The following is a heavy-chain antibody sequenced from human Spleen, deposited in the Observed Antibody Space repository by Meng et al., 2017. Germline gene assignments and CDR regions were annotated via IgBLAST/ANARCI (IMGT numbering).Heavy chain of an antibody. CDR2: IYTSGST. Sequence: QVPLQESGPGLVKPSETLSLTCTVSGGSISSYYWSWIRQPAGKGLEWIGRIYTSGSTNYNPSLKSRVTMSVDTSKNQFSLKLSSVTAADTAVYYCARVNYYGSGSYESWFDPWGQGTLVTVSS. V-gene: IGHV4-4*07. J-gene: IGHJ5*02. CDR3: ARVNYYGSGSYESWFDP. CDR1: GGSISSYY. D-gene: IGHD3-10*01.